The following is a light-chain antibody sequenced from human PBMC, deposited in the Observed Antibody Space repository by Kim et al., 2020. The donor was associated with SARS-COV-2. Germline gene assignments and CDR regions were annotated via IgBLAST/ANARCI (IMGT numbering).Light chain of an antibody. J-gene: IGLJ2*01. CDR2: GNS. V-gene: IGLV1-40*01. Sequence: PGQRVTISCTGSSSNIGAGYDVHWYQQLPGTAPKLLIYGNSNRPSGVPDRFSGSKSGTSASLAITGLQAEDEAEYYCQSYDSSDVIFGGGTQLTVL. CDR1: SSNIGAGYD. CDR3: QSYDSSDVI.